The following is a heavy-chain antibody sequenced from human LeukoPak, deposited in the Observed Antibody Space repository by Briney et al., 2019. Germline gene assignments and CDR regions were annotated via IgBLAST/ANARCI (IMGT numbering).Heavy chain of an antibody. V-gene: IGHV3-30*18. Sequence: GGSLRLSCAASGFTFSSYGMHWVRQAPGKGLEWVAVISYDVGNKYYADSVKGRFTISRDNSKNTLYLQMNSLRAEDTAVYYCANGLYFGETWGQGTLVTVSS. CDR2: ISYDVGNK. J-gene: IGHJ5*02. CDR1: GFTFSSYG. CDR3: ANGLYFGET. D-gene: IGHD3-10*01.